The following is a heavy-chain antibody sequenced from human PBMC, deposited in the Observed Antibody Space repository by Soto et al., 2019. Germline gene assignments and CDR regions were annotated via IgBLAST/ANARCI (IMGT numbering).Heavy chain of an antibody. Sequence: ALKISCEASGQSFTRYWIGWALQMPGKGLGRMGTIDPGDSDTRYSPAFQVLVTLSAVKSISTAYLQWSSLKASATAVYYCARHMVRGVIIPPYYYYYGMDVWGQGTTVTVSS. V-gene: IGHV5-51*01. CDR3: ARHMVRGVIIPPYYYYYGMDV. D-gene: IGHD3-10*01. CDR2: IDPGDSDT. CDR1: GQSFTRYW. J-gene: IGHJ6*02.